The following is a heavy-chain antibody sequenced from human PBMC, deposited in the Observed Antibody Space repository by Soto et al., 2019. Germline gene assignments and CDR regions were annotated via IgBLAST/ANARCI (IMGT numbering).Heavy chain of an antibody. D-gene: IGHD2-2*01. CDR3: ARRGSS. Sequence: GGSLRLSCAASGFNFSSSEMYWVRQAPGKGLEWVSYIHPGGQIIFYADSVKGRFTISRDNAKNSVYLQMNNLRAEDTAVYYCARRGSSWGQGTMVTVSS. V-gene: IGHV3-48*03. J-gene: IGHJ3*01. CDR2: IHPGGQII. CDR1: GFNFSSSE.